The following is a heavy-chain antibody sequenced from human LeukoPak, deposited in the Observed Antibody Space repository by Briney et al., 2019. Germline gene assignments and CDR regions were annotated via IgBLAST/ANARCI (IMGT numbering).Heavy chain of an antibody. V-gene: IGHV3-74*01. D-gene: IGHD2-15*01. Sequence: GGSLRLSCAASGFTLSNYWMHWVRQAPGEGLVWVSHINGDGTSTGYADSVRGRFTISRDNAKNTLYLQMNRLRAEDTAVYYCGRGGVVASMDVWGQGSTVTVSS. J-gene: IGHJ6*02. CDR3: GRGGVVASMDV. CDR2: INGDGTST. CDR1: GFTLSNYW.